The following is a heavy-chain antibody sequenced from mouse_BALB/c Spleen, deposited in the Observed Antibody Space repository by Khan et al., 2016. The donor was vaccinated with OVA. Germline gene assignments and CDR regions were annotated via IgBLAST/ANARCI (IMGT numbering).Heavy chain of an antibody. V-gene: IGHV5-6*01. D-gene: IGHD4-1*01. CDR2: ISSGGDYT. CDR3: ASHLTGSFAY. J-gene: IGHJ3*01. CDR1: GFSFSSYS. Sequence: EVELVESGGDLVRPGGSLKLSCAASGFSFSSYSMSWVRQTPDKRLEWAATISSGGDYTYYPDSVKGRFTISRDNAKNTLYLHMSSLKSEDTAIYYCASHLTGSFAYWGQGTLVTVAA.